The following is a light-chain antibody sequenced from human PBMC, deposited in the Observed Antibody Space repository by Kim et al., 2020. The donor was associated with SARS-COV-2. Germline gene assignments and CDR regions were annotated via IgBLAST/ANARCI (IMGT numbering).Light chain of an antibody. CDR2: HNS. CDR1: NLGAKF. V-gene: IGLV3-1*01. J-gene: IGLJ2*01. CDR3: QTWDNNAGVV. Sequence: SPRHTSNFPCSGPNLGAKFVSLYQHQPAQSPLLVIYHNSMRPSGIRARFSGSSSGDTAPLTISGTQSMDEAYYYCQTWDNNAGVVFGGGTQLTVL.